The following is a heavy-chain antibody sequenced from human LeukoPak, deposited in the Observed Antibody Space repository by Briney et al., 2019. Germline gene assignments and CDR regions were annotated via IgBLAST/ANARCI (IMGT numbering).Heavy chain of an antibody. D-gene: IGHD3-3*01. CDR3: ARGSQRITVFGVVTDY. Sequence: SETLSLTCTVSGGSISSYYWSWLRQPPGKGLEWIGYVYYTGSTNYNPSLKSRVTISVDTSKNHFSLELSSVTAADTAVYYCARGSQRITVFGVVTDYWGQGTLVTVSS. V-gene: IGHV4-59*01. CDR1: GGSISSYY. J-gene: IGHJ4*02. CDR2: VYYTGST.